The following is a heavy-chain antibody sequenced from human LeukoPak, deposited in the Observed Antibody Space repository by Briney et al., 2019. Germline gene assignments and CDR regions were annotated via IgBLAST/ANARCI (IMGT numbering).Heavy chain of an antibody. D-gene: IGHD3-22*01. CDR2: IYYSGST. V-gene: IGHV4-31*03. Sequence: SETLSLTCTVSGGSISSGGYYWSWIRQHPGKGLEWIGYIYYSGSTYYNPSLKSRVTISVDTSKNQFSLKLSSVTAADTAVYYCARNSMIVVNQLGYWGQGTLVTVSS. J-gene: IGHJ4*02. CDR1: GGSISSGGYY. CDR3: ARNSMIVVNQLGY.